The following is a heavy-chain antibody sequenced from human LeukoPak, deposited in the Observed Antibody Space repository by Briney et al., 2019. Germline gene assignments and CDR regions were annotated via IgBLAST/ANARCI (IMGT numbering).Heavy chain of an antibody. V-gene: IGHV4-59*01. CDR2: IYHSGST. D-gene: IGHD1-26*01. CDR1: GGSISIYY. Sequence: SETLPLTCTVSGGSISIYYWNWIRQPPGKGLEWIGSIYHSGSTTYNPSLKSRVTISGDTSKNQFSLKLSSVTAADTAVYYCTRDRELGFWGQGTLVTVSS. J-gene: IGHJ4*02. CDR3: TRDRELGF.